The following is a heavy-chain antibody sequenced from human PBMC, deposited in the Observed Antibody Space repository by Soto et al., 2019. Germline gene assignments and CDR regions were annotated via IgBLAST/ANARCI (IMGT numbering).Heavy chain of an antibody. J-gene: IGHJ4*02. Sequence: SETLSLTCTVSGGSISSGDYYWSWIRQPPGKGLEWIGYIYYSGSTYYNPSLKSRVTISVDTSKNQFSLKLSSVTAADTAVYYCARGEMATLYFDYWGQGTLVTVSS. CDR3: ARGEMATLYFDY. V-gene: IGHV4-30-4*01. CDR1: GGSISSGDYY. CDR2: IYYSGST. D-gene: IGHD5-12*01.